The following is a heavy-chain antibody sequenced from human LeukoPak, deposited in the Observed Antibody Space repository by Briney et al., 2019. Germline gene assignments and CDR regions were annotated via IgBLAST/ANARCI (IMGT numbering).Heavy chain of an antibody. D-gene: IGHD1-26*01. J-gene: IGHJ4*02. Sequence: GGSLRLSCAASGFSFSDHYMDWVRQAPGKALEWVGRTGTKPKSYTTEYAASVRGRFTISRDDSKNSLYLQMNSLKIEDTAVYYCARTSYSGNFYDYWGQGTLVTVSS. V-gene: IGHV3-72*01. CDR3: ARTSYSGNFYDY. CDR1: GFSFSDHY. CDR2: TGTKPKSYTT.